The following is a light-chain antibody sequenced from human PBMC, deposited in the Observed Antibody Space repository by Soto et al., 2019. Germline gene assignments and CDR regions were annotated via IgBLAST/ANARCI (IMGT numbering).Light chain of an antibody. CDR1: NSDIGAYNF. CDR3: ISYTGSSTSYV. Sequence: QSALTQPASVSASPGQSITISCTGTNSDIGAYNFVSWYQQYPGKAPKLMIYEVSNRPSGVSDRFSASKSGNTASLTISGLQAEDEADYYCISYTGSSTSYVFGTGTKLTVL. J-gene: IGLJ1*01. V-gene: IGLV2-14*01. CDR2: EVS.